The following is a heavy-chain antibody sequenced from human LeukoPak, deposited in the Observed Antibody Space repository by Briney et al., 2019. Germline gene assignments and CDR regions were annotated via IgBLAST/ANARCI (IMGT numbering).Heavy chain of an antibody. CDR1: GGSISSSSYY. J-gene: IGHJ3*02. CDR3: ARPWRRYDAFEI. V-gene: IGHV4-39*01. Sequence: SETLSLTCTVSGGSISSSSYYWGWIRQPPGKGLEWIGSFYYSGGTYYNPSLKSRVTISVDTSKNQFSLKLSSVTAADTVVYYCARPWRRYDAFEIWGQGTMVTVSS. D-gene: IGHD3-9*01. CDR2: FYYSGGT.